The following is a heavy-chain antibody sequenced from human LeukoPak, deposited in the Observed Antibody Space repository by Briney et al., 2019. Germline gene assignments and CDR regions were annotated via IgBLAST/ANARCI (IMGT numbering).Heavy chain of an antibody. D-gene: IGHD2-2*01. CDR3: ARTTEGYCSSASCFGFSYSYYMDV. Sequence: SETLSLTCTVSGGSISSGSYFWSWIRQPAGKGLEWIGRIYTSGSTNYNPSLKSRVTISVDTSKNQFSLKLSSVIAADTAVYYCARTTEGYCSSASCFGFSYSYYMDVWGKGTTVTISS. CDR2: IYTSGST. J-gene: IGHJ6*03. CDR1: GGSISSGSYF. V-gene: IGHV4-61*02.